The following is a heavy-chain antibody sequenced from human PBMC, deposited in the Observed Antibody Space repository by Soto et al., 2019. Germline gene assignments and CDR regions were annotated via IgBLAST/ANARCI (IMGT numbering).Heavy chain of an antibody. CDR2: INPKSGGT. Sequence: AAVKVSCKASGYSFTDYHIHWVRQAPGQGLEWLGRINPKSGGTSTAQKLQGRVTMTTDTSISTAYMELRSLRSDDTAVYYCARFGSSWSHRYSNWIESWGQGTLVTVSS. D-gene: IGHD6-13*01. J-gene: IGHJ5*01. CDR3: ARFGSSWSHRYSNWIES. CDR1: GYSFTDYH. V-gene: IGHV1-2*06.